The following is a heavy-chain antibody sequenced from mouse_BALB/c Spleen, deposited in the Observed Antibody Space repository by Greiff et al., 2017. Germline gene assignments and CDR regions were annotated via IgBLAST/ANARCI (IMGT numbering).Heavy chain of an antibody. D-gene: IGHD3-1*01. CDR1: GYTFTSYW. Sequence: QVQLKQSGAELAKPGASVKMSCKASGYTFTSYWMHWVKQRPGQGLEWIGYINPSTGYTEYNQKFKDKATLTADKSSSTAYMQLSSLTSEDSAVYYCARLGSSGRGFAYWGQGTLVTVSA. CDR2: INPSTGYT. CDR3: ARLGSSGRGFAY. J-gene: IGHJ3*01. V-gene: IGHV1-7*01.